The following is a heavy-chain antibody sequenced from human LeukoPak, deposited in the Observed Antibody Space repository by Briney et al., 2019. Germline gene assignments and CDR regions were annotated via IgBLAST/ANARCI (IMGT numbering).Heavy chain of an antibody. CDR2: INHSGST. V-gene: IGHV4-34*01. CDR1: GGSFSGYY. D-gene: IGHD2-15*01. CDR3: ARPGLVAADAFDI. J-gene: IGHJ3*02. Sequence: SETLSLTCAVYGGSFSGYYWSWIRQPPGKGLEWIGEINHSGSTNYNPSLKSRVTISVDTSKNQFSLKLSSVTAADTAVYYCARPGLVAADAFDIWGQGTMVTVSS.